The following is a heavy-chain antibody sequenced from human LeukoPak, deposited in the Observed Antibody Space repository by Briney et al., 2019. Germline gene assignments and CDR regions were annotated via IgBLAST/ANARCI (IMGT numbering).Heavy chain of an antibody. CDR2: IYYSGST. D-gene: IGHD6-19*01. CDR3: ARLLAGIWGEYYFDY. CDR1: GGSISSGDYY. Sequence: PSETLSLTCTVSGGSISSGDYYWSWIRQPPGKGLEWIGYIYYSGSTNYNPSLKSRVTISVDTSKNQFSLKLSSVTAADTAVYYCARLLAGIWGEYYFDYWGQGTLVTVSS. J-gene: IGHJ4*02. V-gene: IGHV4-61*08.